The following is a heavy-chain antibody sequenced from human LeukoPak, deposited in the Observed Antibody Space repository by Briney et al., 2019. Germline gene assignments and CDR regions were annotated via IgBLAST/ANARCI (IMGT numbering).Heavy chain of an antibody. CDR3: ARGRTKITIFGVVTQQPFDP. J-gene: IGHJ5*02. D-gene: IGHD3-3*01. Sequence: SETLSLTCAVSGGSFSGYYWSWIRQPPGKGLEWIGEINHSGSTNYNPSLKSRVTISVDTSKNQFSLKLSSVTAADTAVYYCARGRTKITIFGVVTQQPFDPWGQGTLVTVSS. CDR1: GGSFSGYY. V-gene: IGHV4-34*01. CDR2: INHSGST.